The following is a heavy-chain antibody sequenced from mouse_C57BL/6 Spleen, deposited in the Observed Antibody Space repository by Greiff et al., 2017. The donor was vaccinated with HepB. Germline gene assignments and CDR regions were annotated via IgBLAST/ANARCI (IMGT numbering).Heavy chain of an antibody. CDR1: GFTFSDYY. CDR3: ARQDYSSWFAY. Sequence: EVMLVESGGGLVQPGGSLKLSCAASGFTFSDYYMYWVRQTPEKRLEWVAYISNGGGSTYYPDTVKGRFTISRDNAKNTLYLQMSRRKSEDTAMYYCARQDYSSWFAYWGQGTLVTVSA. J-gene: IGHJ3*01. CDR2: ISNGGGST. D-gene: IGHD2-5*01. V-gene: IGHV5-12*01.